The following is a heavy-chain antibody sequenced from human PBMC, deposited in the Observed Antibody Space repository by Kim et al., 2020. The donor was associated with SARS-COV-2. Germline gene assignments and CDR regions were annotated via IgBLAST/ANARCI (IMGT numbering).Heavy chain of an antibody. V-gene: IGHV4-39*01. CDR3: ARPYYGSGSYPPYGWFDP. D-gene: IGHD3-10*01. Sequence: KSRVTISVDPSKNQFSLKLSSVTAADTAVYYCARPYYGSGSYPPYGWFDPWGQGTLVTVSS. J-gene: IGHJ5*02.